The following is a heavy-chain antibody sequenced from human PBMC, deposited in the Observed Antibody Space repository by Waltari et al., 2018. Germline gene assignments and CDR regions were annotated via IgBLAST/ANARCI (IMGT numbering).Heavy chain of an antibody. CDR3: ATVVATFFNWFDP. J-gene: IGHJ5*02. D-gene: IGHD5-12*01. CDR1: GSPLPELS. Sequence: QVQLVPSGAEVKKPGASVKVSCKVSGSPLPELSIPWVRQAPGKGREWRGGFDPEDGETIYAQKFQGRVTMTEDTSTDTAYMELSSLRSEDTAVYYCATVVATFFNWFDPWGQGTLVTVSS. V-gene: IGHV1-24*01. CDR2: FDPEDGET.